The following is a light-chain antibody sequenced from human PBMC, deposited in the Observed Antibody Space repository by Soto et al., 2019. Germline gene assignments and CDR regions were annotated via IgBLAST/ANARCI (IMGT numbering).Light chain of an antibody. V-gene: IGLV1-40*01. CDR3: QSYDSSLSGSG. CDR1: SSNIGAGYD. CDR2: GNS. Sequence: QSVLTQPPSVSGAPGQRVTISCTGSSSNIGAGYDVHWYQQLPGTAPKLLIYGNSNRPSGVPDRFSGSKCGTSASLAITGLQAEDEADYYCQSYDSSLSGSGFGGGTKLTVL. J-gene: IGLJ3*02.